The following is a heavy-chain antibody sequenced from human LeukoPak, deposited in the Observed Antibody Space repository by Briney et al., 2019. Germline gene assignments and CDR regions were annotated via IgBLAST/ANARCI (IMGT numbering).Heavy chain of an antibody. CDR2: MNPNSGNT. D-gene: IGHD2-15*01. Sequence: ASVKVSCKASGYTFTSYDINWVRQATGQGLEWMGWMNPNSGNTGYAQKFQGRVTMTTDTSTSTAYMELRSLRSDDTAVYYCARDGGRYCSGGSCYPDYWGQGTLVTVSS. CDR1: GYTFTSYD. CDR3: ARDGGRYCSGGSCYPDY. V-gene: IGHV1-8*02. J-gene: IGHJ4*02.